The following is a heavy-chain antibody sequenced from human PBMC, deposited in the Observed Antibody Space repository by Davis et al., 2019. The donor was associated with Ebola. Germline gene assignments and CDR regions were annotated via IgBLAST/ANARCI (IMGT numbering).Heavy chain of an antibody. Sequence: PGGSLRLSCAASGFTFSSYAMHWVRQAPGKGLEWVAVISYDGNNKYYADSVKGRFTISRDNSKNTLYLQMNSLRPEDTAVYYCARDSDDYSFDYWGQGTLVTVSS. CDR1: GFTFSSYA. V-gene: IGHV3-30-3*01. D-gene: IGHD4-11*01. CDR3: ARDSDDYSFDY. CDR2: ISYDGNNK. J-gene: IGHJ4*02.